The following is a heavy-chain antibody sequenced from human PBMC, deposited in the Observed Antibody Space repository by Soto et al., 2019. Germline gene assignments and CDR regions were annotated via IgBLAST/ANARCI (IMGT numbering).Heavy chain of an antibody. CDR2: INHSGST. V-gene: IGHV4-34*01. CDR1: GGSFSGYY. Sequence: SETLSLTCAAYGGSFSGYYWSWIRQPPGKGLEWIGEINHSGSTNYNPSLKSRVTISVDTSKNQFSLKLSSVTAADTAVYYCAREKYGYVFYYYDGMDVWSLATTVTV. J-gene: IGHJ6*01. CDR3: AREKYGYVFYYYDGMDV. D-gene: IGHD5-18*01.